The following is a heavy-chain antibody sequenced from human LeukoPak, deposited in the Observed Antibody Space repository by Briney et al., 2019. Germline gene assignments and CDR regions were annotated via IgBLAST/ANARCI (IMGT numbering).Heavy chain of an antibody. CDR3: ARDLYCSSTSCYLPDY. D-gene: IGHD2-2*01. J-gene: IGHJ4*02. CDR1: GYTFTSYY. Sequence: ASVKVSCKASGYTFTSYYMHWARQAPGQGLEWMGIINPSGGSTSYAQKFQGRVTMTRDTSTSTVYMELSSLRSEDTAVYYCARDLYCSSTSCYLPDYWGQGTLVTVSS. CDR2: INPSGGST. V-gene: IGHV1-46*01.